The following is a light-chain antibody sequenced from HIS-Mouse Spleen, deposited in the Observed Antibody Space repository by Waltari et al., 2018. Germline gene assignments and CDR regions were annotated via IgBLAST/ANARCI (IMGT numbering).Light chain of an antibody. CDR3: SSYKSSSTYV. CDR2: EVS. Sequence: QSALTQPASVSGSPGQSITISCTGTSSHVGGYNYVSWYQQHPGKAPKLMIYEVSNRPSGVSNRFSGSKSGNTASLTISGLQAEDEADYYCSSYKSSSTYVFGTGTKVTVL. V-gene: IGLV2-14*01. J-gene: IGLJ1*01. CDR1: SSHVGGYNY.